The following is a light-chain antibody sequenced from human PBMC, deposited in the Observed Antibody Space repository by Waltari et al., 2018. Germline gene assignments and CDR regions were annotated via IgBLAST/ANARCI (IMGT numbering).Light chain of an antibody. Sequence: DIQMTKSPSSLSASVGDRVTITCRASQTISRHLNWYQQRPGKAPNLLIHAASSLQSGVPSRFSGSGSGTDFTLTISSLQPEDFATYYCQQTYITPRTFGQGTKVEIK. CDR3: QQTYITPRT. CDR1: QTISRH. J-gene: IGKJ1*01. V-gene: IGKV1-39*01. CDR2: AAS.